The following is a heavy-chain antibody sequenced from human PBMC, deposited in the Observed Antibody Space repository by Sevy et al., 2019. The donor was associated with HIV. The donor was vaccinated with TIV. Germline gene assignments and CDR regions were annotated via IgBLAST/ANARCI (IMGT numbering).Heavy chain of an antibody. CDR1: GFTFSSYA. Sequence: GESLKSSCSASGFTFSSYAMHWVRQAPGKGLEYVSAISSNGGSTYYADSVKGRFTISRDNSKNTLYLQMSSLRAEDTAVYYCVTGVYTYYNYYGTDVWGQGPTVTVSS. CDR3: VTGVYTYYNYYGTDV. V-gene: IGHV3-64D*06. D-gene: IGHD4-4*01. CDR2: ISSNGGST. J-gene: IGHJ6*02.